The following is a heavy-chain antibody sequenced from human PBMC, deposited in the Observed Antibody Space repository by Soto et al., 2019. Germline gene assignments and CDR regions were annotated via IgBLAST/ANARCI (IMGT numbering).Heavy chain of an antibody. CDR3: ARDTRCTNGVCYITYYYGMDV. V-gene: IGHV3-7*01. D-gene: IGHD2-8*01. J-gene: IGHJ6*02. CDR1: GFTFSSYW. CDR2: IKQDGSEK. Sequence: GSLRLSCAASGFTFSSYWMSWVRQAPGKGLEWLANIKQDGSEKYYVDSVKGRFTISRDNAKNSLYLQMNSLRAEDTAVYYCARDTRCTNGVCYITYYYGMDVWGQGTTVTVSS.